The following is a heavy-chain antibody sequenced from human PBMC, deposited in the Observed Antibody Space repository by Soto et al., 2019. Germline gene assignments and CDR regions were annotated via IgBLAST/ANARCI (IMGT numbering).Heavy chain of an antibody. J-gene: IGHJ4*02. CDR3: ALPSCGGDCYSPFDY. V-gene: IGHV3-23*01. CDR2: ISGNSGKT. CDR1: GVGLSTYA. Sequence: EVQLLESGGGFVQPGGSLRLSCTASGVGLSTYAISWVRQAPGKGLEWVSVISGNSGKTDYADSVKGRFSISRDKSENTVNLQMKRLRAEDTAVYYCALPSCGGDCYSPFDYWGQGTLVTVSS. D-gene: IGHD2-21*02.